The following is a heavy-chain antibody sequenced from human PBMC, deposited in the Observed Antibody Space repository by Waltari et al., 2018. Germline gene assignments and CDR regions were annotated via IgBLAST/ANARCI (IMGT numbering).Heavy chain of an antibody. CDR1: GGSISSSGYY. CDR3: ARGYSSSWYWYFDL. J-gene: IGHJ2*01. CDR2: IYYSVST. D-gene: IGHD6-13*01. Sequence: QLQLQESGPGLVKPSETLSLNCTVSGGSISSSGYYWGWTRPPPGKGLEWIGSIYYSVSTYYNPSLKSRVTISVDTSNNQFSLKLSSVTAADTAVYYCARGYSSSWYWYFDLWGRGTLVTVSS. V-gene: IGHV4-39*07.